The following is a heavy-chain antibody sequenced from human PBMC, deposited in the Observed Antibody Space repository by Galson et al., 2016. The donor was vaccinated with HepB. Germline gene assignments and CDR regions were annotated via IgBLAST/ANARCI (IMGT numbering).Heavy chain of an antibody. CDR3: VRERRTTLLGVLIIGHFDS. V-gene: IGHV1-8*01. D-gene: IGHD3-3*01. CDR1: GYPFTTYD. J-gene: IGHJ4*02. CDR2: MNPASGDT. Sequence: SVKVSCKASGYPFTTYDINWVRQATGQGLEWMGWMNPASGDTGYEQKFQGRVTMTRNTSITTAYMELSSLGSEDTAMYYCVRERRTTLLGVLIIGHFDSWGQGALVTVSS.